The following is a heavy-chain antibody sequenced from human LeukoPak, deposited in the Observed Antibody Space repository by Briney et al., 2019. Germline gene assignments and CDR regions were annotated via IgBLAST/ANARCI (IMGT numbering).Heavy chain of an antibody. CDR2: IYYSGST. Sequence: SETLSLTCTVSGGSIRSISYYWGWIRQPPGKGLEWIGTIYYSGSTYYNPSLKSRVTISVDKSKNQLSLKLSSVTAADTAAYYCARHSGTYPRWFDYWGQGTLVTVSS. CDR3: ARHSGTYPRWFDY. J-gene: IGHJ4*02. D-gene: IGHD1-26*01. CDR1: GGSIRSISYY. V-gene: IGHV4-39*01.